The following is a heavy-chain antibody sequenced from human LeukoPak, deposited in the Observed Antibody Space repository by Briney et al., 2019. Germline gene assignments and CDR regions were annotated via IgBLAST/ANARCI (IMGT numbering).Heavy chain of an antibody. J-gene: IGHJ4*02. D-gene: IGHD5-12*01. V-gene: IGHV3-23*01. Sequence: GGSLRLSCAASGFTFSSYAMSWVRQAPGKGLEWVSAISGSGGSTYYADSVKGRFTISRDNSKNTLYLQMNSLRAEDTAVYYCVKIGGYDRLYRYFDYWGQGTLVTVSS. CDR2: ISGSGGST. CDR1: GFTFSSYA. CDR3: VKIGGYDRLYRYFDY.